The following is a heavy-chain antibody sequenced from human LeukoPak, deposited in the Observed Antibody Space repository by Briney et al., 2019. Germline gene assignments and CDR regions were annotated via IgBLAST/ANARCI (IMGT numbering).Heavy chain of an antibody. CDR2: ISSSGSTI. CDR1: GFTFSSYE. V-gene: IGHV3-48*03. D-gene: IGHD3-10*01. Sequence: GGSLRLSCAASGFTFSSYEMNWVRQAPGKGLEWVSYISSSGSTIYYADSVKGRFTISRDNAKNSLYLQMNSLRAEDTAVYYCAALYGSGMLSEFWGQGTLVTVSS. CDR3: AALYGSGMLSEF. J-gene: IGHJ4*02.